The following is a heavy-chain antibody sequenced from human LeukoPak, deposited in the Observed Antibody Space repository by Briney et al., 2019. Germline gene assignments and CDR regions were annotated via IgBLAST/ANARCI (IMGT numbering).Heavy chain of an antibody. V-gene: IGHV3-23*01. D-gene: IGHD3-16*01. Sequence: GGSLRLSCAASGFTFSSFAMTWVRQAPGKGLEWVSAISNSGGRTYYADSAKGRFTISRDNSMKMVYLQMNSLRAEDTAVYYCTSPTQYYDRPIYHWGQGTLVTVSS. CDR2: ISNSGGRT. CDR3: TSPTQYYDRPIYH. J-gene: IGHJ1*01. CDR1: GFTFSSFA.